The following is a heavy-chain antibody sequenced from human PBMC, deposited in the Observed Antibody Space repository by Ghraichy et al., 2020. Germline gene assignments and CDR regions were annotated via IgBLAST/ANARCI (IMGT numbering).Heavy chain of an antibody. V-gene: IGHV1-69*05. CDR3: ARGYSSGYYSGNWFDP. Sequence: SVKVSCKASGGTFSSYAISWVRQAPGQGLEWMGGIIPIFGTANYAQKFQGRVTITTDESTSTAYMELSSLRSEDTAVYYCARGYSSGYYSGNWFDPWGQGTLVTVSS. CDR1: GGTFSSYA. CDR2: IIPIFGTA. D-gene: IGHD3-22*01. J-gene: IGHJ5*02.